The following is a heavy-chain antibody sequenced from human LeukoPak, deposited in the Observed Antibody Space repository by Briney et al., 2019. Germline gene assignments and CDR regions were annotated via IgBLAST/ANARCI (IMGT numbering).Heavy chain of an antibody. V-gene: IGHV3-7*03. Sequence: PGGSLRLYCAASGFTFSSYWMSWVRQAPGKGLEWVANIKQDGSEKYYVDSVKGRFTISRDNAKNSLDLQMNSLRAEDTAVYYCASGLGYCSSTSCYNYYYYGMDVWGKGTTVTVSS. J-gene: IGHJ6*04. CDR3: ASGLGYCSSTSCYNYYYYGMDV. CDR1: GFTFSSYW. CDR2: IKQDGSEK. D-gene: IGHD2-2*02.